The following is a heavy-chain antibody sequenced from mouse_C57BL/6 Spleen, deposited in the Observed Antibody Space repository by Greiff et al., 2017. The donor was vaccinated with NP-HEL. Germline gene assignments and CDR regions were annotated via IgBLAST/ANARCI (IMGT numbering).Heavy chain of an antibody. D-gene: IGHD1-1*01. CDR1: GYTFTSYW. V-gene: IGHV1-69*01. CDR2: IDPSDSYT. Sequence: QVQLQQSGAELVMPGASVKLSCKASGYTFTSYWMHWVKQRPGQGLEWIGEIDPSDSYTNYNQKFKGKSTLTVDKSSSTAYMQLSSLTSEDTAVYYCAGAQNYYGSSYDWYFDDWGTGTTVTVSS. J-gene: IGHJ1*03. CDR3: AGAQNYYGSSYDWYFDD.